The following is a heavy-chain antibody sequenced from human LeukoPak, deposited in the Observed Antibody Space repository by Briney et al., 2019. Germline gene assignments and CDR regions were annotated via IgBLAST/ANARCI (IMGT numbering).Heavy chain of an antibody. V-gene: IGHV1-2*02. D-gene: IGHD3-10*01. Sequence: ASVKVSCKASGYTFTGYYMHWVRQAPGQGLEWMGWINPNSGGTNYAQKFQGRATMTRDTSISTAYMELSRLRSDDTAVYYCARDRDYCGSELYGYWGQGTLVTVSS. CDR2: INPNSGGT. CDR3: ARDRDYCGSELYGY. J-gene: IGHJ4*02. CDR1: GYTFTGYY.